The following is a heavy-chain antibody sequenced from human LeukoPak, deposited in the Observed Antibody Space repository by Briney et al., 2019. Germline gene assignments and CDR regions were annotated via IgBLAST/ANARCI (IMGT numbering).Heavy chain of an antibody. CDR1: GFTFSYYS. D-gene: IGHD6-13*01. CDR2: ISSSSSLI. CDR3: AKVDRGDYSSSPVPYYNYYMNV. J-gene: IGHJ6*03. Sequence: TGGSLRLSCAASGFTFSYYSMNWVRQAPGRRLEWVSCISSSSSLIFYSDSVRGRFTISRDNAKNLLYLHMNSLRVEDTAVYYCAKVDRGDYSSSPVPYYNYYMNVWGKGTTVTVSS. V-gene: IGHV3-21*01.